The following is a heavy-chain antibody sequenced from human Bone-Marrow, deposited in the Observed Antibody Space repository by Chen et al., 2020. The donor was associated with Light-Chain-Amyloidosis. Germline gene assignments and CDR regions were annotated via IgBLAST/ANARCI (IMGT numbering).Heavy chain of an antibody. CDR2: INEDGGTT. Sequence: EVQVVESGGGLVQPGGSLRLSCAASGFTLTTYWMHWVRHAPGKGLVWVSRINEDGGTTNYAESVRGRFTISRDTAKNILYLQMNSLRAEDTALYYCAKDFGGRDDYWGQGTLVTVSS. J-gene: IGHJ4*02. D-gene: IGHD2-15*01. CDR3: AKDFGGRDDY. V-gene: IGHV3-74*01. CDR1: GFTLTTYW.